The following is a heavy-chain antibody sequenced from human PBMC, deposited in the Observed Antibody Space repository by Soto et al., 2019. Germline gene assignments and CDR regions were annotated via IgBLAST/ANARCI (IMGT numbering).Heavy chain of an antibody. CDR3: AKDPTSDYYGPNWFDP. V-gene: IGHV3-9*01. D-gene: IGHD3-10*01. J-gene: IGHJ5*02. CDR1: GFTFDDYA. Sequence: EVQLVESGGGLVQPGRSLRLSCAASGFTFDDYAMHWVRQAPGKGLEWVSGISWNSGSIGYADSVKGRFTISRDNAKNSLYLQMNSLRAEDTALYYCAKDPTSDYYGPNWFDPWGQGTLVTVSS. CDR2: ISWNSGSI.